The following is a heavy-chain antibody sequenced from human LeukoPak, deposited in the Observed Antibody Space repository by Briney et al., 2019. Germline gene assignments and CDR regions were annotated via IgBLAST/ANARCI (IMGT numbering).Heavy chain of an antibody. CDR1: GFTFDDYG. CDR3: ARDSYSGSYSYFDY. J-gene: IGHJ4*02. CDR2: INWNGGST. Sequence: PGGSLRLSCAASGFTFDDYGMSWVRQAPGKGLEWVSGINWNGGSTGYADSVKGRFTTSRDNAKNSLYLQMNSLRAEDTALYYCARDSYSGSYSYFDYWGQGTLVTVSS. D-gene: IGHD1-26*01. V-gene: IGHV3-20*04.